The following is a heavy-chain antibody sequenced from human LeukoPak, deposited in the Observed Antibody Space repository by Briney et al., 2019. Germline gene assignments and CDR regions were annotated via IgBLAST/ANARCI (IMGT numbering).Heavy chain of an antibody. Sequence: SETLSLTCTVSGGSISSYYWSWIRQPPGKGLEWIGYIYYSGSTNYNPSLKSRVTISVDTSKNQFSPKLSSVTAADTAVYYCARAVRGVTFSVDYWGQGTLVTVSS. CDR2: IYYSGST. V-gene: IGHV4-59*01. CDR1: GGSISSYY. CDR3: ARAVRGVTFSVDY. D-gene: IGHD3-10*01. J-gene: IGHJ4*02.